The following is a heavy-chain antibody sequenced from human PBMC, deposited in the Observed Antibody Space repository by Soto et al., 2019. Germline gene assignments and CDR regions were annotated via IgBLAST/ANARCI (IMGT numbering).Heavy chain of an antibody. V-gene: IGHV4-61*01. D-gene: IGHD2-2*01. CDR3: ARDPLIILPPAASRDPDYYFYGMDV. CDR2: ISYSVST. CDR1: GASVSTGSSS. Sequence: SETLSLTCTLSGASVSTGSSSSSWIPQPPRKGLQWVGYISYSVSTSYNPSLKGRVTISVDTSKNQFSLKLSSVTAAGTAVYYCARDPLIILPPAASRDPDYYFYGMDVWGQGTTVTVSS. J-gene: IGHJ6*02.